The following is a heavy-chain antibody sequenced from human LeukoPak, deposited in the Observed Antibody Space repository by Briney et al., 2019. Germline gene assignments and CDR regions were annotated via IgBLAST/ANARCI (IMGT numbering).Heavy chain of an antibody. CDR2: IYYGGIT. CDR3: ASGPRNYYYSGSYHY. D-gene: IGHD3-10*01. CDR1: GGSFNSDDYY. J-gene: IGHJ4*02. Sequence: RASETLSLTCGVSGGSFNSDDYYWNWIRQPPGRGLEWIGYIYYGGITNYNPSLRSRVTISMDTSKNQFSLKVNSVTAADTAVYFCASGPRNYYYSGSYHYWGQGTLVTVSS. V-gene: IGHV4-61*08.